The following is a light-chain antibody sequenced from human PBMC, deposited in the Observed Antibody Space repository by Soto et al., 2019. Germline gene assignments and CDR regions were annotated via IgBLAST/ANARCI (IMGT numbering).Light chain of an antibody. CDR2: KAS. V-gene: IGKV1-5*03. CDR3: QQYNSYPLT. J-gene: IGKJ4*01. Sequence: DIQMTQSPSTLSASVGDRVTITCRAGQNISGWLAWYQQKPGKAPNLLIYKASSLKSGVPSRFSGSGSGTEYTLTISSLQPDDFATYYCQQYNSYPLTFGGGTKVEI. CDR1: QNISGW.